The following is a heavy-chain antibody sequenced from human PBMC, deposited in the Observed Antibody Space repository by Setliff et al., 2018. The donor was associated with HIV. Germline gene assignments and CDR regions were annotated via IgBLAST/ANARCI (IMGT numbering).Heavy chain of an antibody. CDR3: ARTPRCSGSYPNWFDP. CDR2: IDWDDDK. V-gene: IGHV2-70*04. J-gene: IGHJ5*02. Sequence: NWIRQPPGKGLEWLARIDWDDDKSYSTSLKSRLTISKDTSKSQVVLTMTNMDPVDAATYYCARTPRCSGSYPNWFDPWGQGTLVTVSS. D-gene: IGHD1-26*01.